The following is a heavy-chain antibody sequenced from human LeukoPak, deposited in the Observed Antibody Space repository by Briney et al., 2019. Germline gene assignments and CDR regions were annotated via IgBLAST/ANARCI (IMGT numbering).Heavy chain of an antibody. CDR3: ARGGTPITMIVVESNWFDP. CDR1: GGSMNNYH. D-gene: IGHD3-22*01. CDR2: VYYSGST. J-gene: IGHJ5*02. V-gene: IGHV4-59*01. Sequence: PSETLSLTCSVSGGSMNNYHWSWIRQPPGKGLEWIGNVYYSGSTDSNPSLKSRVTMSVDTSKNQFSMKLSSVTAADTAMYYCARGGTPITMIVVESNWFDPWGQGTRVTVSS.